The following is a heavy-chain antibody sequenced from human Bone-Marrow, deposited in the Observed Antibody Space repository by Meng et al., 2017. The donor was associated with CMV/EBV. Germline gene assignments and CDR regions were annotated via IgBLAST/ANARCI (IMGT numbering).Heavy chain of an antibody. CDR1: GFTFSDYY. CDR2: ISSSSSTI. Sequence: GESLKISCAASGFTFSDYYMSWIRQAPGKGLEWVSYISSSSSTIYYADSVKGRFTISRDNSKNTLYLQMNSLRAEDTAVYYCAKADYYFDYWGQGTLVTVSS. V-gene: IGHV3-11*01. CDR3: AKADYYFDY. J-gene: IGHJ4*02.